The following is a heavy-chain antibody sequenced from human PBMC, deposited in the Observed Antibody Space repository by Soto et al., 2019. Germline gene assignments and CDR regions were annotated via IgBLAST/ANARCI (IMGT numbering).Heavy chain of an antibody. D-gene: IGHD4-17*01. CDR3: ARGSNKLATVTTLGWYFDL. Sequence: QVQLQQWGAGLLKPSETLSLTCAVYGGSFSGYYWSWIRQPPGKGLEWIGEINHSGSTNYNPSLKSRVTISVDTPKNQSALTLSSVTAADTAVYYCARGSNKLATVTTLGWYFDLWGRGTLVTVSS. CDR1: GGSFSGYY. CDR2: INHSGST. J-gene: IGHJ2*01. V-gene: IGHV4-34*01.